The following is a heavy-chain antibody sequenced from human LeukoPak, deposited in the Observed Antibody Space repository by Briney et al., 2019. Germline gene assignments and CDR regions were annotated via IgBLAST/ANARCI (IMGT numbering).Heavy chain of an antibody. V-gene: IGHV3-21*01. D-gene: IGHD1-26*01. Sequence: KAGGSLRLSCAASGFTFSSYSMNWVRQAPGKGLEWVSSISSSSSYIYYADSVKGRFTISRDNAKNSLYLQMNSLRAEDTAVYYCARVCQMGATVSGCYWGQGTLVTVSS. CDR3: ARVCQMGATVSGCY. J-gene: IGHJ4*02. CDR2: ISSSSSYI. CDR1: GFTFSSYS.